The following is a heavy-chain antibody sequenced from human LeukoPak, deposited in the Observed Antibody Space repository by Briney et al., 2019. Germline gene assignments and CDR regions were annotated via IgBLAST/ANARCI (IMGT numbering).Heavy chain of an antibody. CDR2: ISYDGSNK. CDR3: AREGQEYSSGWLSGYFDL. V-gene: IGHV3-30-3*01. Sequence: GRSLRLFCAASGFTFSSYAMHWVRQAPGKGLEWVAVISYDGSNKYYADSVKGRFTISRDNSKNTLYLQMNSLRAEDTAVYYCAREGQEYSSGWLSGYFDLWGRGTLVTVSS. J-gene: IGHJ2*01. D-gene: IGHD6-19*01. CDR1: GFTFSSYA.